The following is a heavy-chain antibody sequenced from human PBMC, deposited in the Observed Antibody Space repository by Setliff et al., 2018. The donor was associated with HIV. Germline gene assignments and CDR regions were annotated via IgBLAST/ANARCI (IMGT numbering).Heavy chain of an antibody. J-gene: IGHJ6*03. CDR1: GGSFKGNL. CDR2: INHGGSP. CDR3: ARRTRENPYYYYYYMDA. V-gene: IGHV4-34*01. Sequence: SETLSLTCAIYGGSFKGNLWNWIRQSPGKGLEWVGEINHGGSPNYNPSLKSRVIISIDTSKNQFSLRLTSVTAADTAKYYCARRTRENPYYYYYYMDAWGNGTTVTV.